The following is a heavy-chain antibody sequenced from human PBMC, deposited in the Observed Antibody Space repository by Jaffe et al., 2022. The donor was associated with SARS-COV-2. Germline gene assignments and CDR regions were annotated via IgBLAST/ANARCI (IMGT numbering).Heavy chain of an antibody. CDR2: IIPIFGTA. CDR1: GGTFSSYA. CDR3: ARDPVVVVAATRETYYYYGMDV. J-gene: IGHJ6*02. V-gene: IGHV1-69*01. D-gene: IGHD2-15*01. Sequence: QVQLVQSGAEVKKPGSSVKVSCKASGGTFSSYAISWVRQAPGQGLEWMGGIIPIFGTANYAQKFQGRVTITADESTSTAYMELSSLRSEDTAVYYCARDPVVVVAATRETYYYYGMDVWGQGTTVTVSS.